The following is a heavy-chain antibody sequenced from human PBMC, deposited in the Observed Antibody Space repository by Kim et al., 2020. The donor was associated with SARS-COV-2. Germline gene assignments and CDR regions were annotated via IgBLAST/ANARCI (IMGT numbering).Heavy chain of an antibody. CDR2: ISSSIGNM. Sequence: GGSLRLSCAASGFTFSSYSMNWVRQAPGKGLEWVSSISSSIGNMYYADSVEGRFTISRDNAKNSLFLQMNSLRAEDTAMYYCARPRTSLSNDAFDIWGQGTMVPGSS. V-gene: IGHV3-21*01. D-gene: IGHD2-2*01. CDR1: GFTFSSYS. CDR3: ARPRTSLSNDAFDI. J-gene: IGHJ3*02.